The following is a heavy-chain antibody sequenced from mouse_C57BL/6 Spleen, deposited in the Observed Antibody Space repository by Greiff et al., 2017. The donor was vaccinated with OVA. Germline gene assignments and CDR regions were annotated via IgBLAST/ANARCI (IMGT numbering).Heavy chain of an antibody. CDR1: GFTFSDYG. V-gene: IGHV5-17*01. CDR3: ARGRNARDY. CDR2: ISSGSSTI. J-gene: IGHJ2*01. Sequence: EVKVVESGGGLVKPGGSLKLSCAASGFTFSDYGMHWVRQAPEKGLEWVAYISSGSSTIYYADTVKGRFTISRDNAKNTLFLQMTSLRSEDTAMYYCARGRNARDYWGQGTTLTVSS.